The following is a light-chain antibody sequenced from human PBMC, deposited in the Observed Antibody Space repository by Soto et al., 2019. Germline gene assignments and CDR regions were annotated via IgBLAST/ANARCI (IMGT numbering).Light chain of an antibody. CDR2: DVS. CDR1: SSDVGGYNY. V-gene: IGLV2-14*01. Sequence: QSALTQPASVSGSPGQSITISCTGTSSDVGGYNYVSWYQQHPGEAPKLLIYDVSTRPSGVSNRFSGSKSGNTASLTISGLQGEDVADYDCSSYRSSSTVYVFGTGSKLTVL. CDR3: SSYRSSSTVYV. J-gene: IGLJ1*01.